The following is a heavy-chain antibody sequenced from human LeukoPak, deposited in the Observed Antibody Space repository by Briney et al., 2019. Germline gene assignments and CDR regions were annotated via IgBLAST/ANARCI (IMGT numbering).Heavy chain of an antibody. CDR2: ISYDGSNK. J-gene: IGHJ4*02. CDR1: GFTFSSYG. V-gene: IGHV3-30*03. D-gene: IGHD1-26*01. Sequence: GGSLRLSCAASGFTFSSYGMHWVRQAPGKGLEWVAVISYDGSNKYYADSVKGRFTISRDNTKNSLYLQMNTLRAEDTAVYYCASGRGNSGSLWGQGTLVTVSS. CDR3: ASGRGNSGSL.